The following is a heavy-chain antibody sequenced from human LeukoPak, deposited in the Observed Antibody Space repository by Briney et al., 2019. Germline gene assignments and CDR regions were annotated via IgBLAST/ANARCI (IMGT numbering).Heavy chain of an antibody. CDR2: ISGSGGST. J-gene: IGHJ4*02. D-gene: IGHD3-10*01. CDR3: AKGLNVLLWFGEPYYFDY. CDR1: GFTFSSYA. V-gene: IGHV3-23*01. Sequence: GGSPRLSCAASGFTFSSYAMSWVRQAPGKGLEWVSAISGSGGSTYYADSVKGRFTISRDNSKNTLYLQMNSLRAEDTAVYYCAKGLNVLLWFGEPYYFDYWGQGTLVTVSS.